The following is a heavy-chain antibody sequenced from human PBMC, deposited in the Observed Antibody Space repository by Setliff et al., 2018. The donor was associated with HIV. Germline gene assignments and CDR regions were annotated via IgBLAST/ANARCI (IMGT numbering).Heavy chain of an antibody. V-gene: IGHV4-39*02. J-gene: IGHJ4*02. Sequence: SETLSLTCTVSGGSISSSNYYWGWIRQSPGKGLEWIGSIYYRGTTYYSQSLKSRLTMSVDTSKNRFSLKLRSVTAADTAVYYCARRGVMITFGGVYFDYWGQGTLVTVSS. CDR2: IYYRGTT. D-gene: IGHD3-16*01. CDR3: ARRGVMITFGGVYFDY. CDR1: GGSISSSNYY.